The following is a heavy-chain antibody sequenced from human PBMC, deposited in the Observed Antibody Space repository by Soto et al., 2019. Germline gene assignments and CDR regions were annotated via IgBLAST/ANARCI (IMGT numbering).Heavy chain of an antibody. CDR1: GYTFTDYH. V-gene: IGHV1-2*02. D-gene: IGHD6-25*01. Sequence: QVQLVQSGDEVKNPGASVKVSCKPSGYTFTDYHIHWVRQAPGQGLEFMGWINANNGGAGSAQQFQGRLNATRDTSISTVYMELSNLGSDDTAVYFCARGGGSDSLAPKSNWFDTWGHGTRVTVSS. J-gene: IGHJ5*01. CDR2: INANNGGA. CDR3: ARGGGSDSLAPKSNWFDT.